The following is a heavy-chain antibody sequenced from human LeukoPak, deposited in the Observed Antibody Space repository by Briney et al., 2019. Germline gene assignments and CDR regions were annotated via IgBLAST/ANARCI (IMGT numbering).Heavy chain of an antibody. CDR1: GFTFSSYA. CDR2: ISGSGGST. J-gene: IGHJ4*02. CDR3: AKDRWYSSSPFDY. D-gene: IGHD6-13*01. V-gene: IGHV3-23*01. Sequence: GGSLRLSCAASGFTFSSYAVSWVRQAPGKGLEWVSAISGSGGSTYYADSVKGRFTISRDNSKNTLYLQMNSLRAEDTAVYYCAKDRWYSSSPFDYWGQGTLVTVSS.